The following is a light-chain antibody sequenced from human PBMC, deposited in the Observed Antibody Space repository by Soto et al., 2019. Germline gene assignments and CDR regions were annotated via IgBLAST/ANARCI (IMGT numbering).Light chain of an antibody. J-gene: IGLJ3*02. V-gene: IGLV2-23*01. CDR3: CSYATGATWV. CDR1: SSDVGGSKL. Sequence: QSALTQPASVSGSPGQSITISCTGTSSDVGGSKLVSWYHHHPGKAPKLIIYEDTKRPSGVSTRFSGSKSGNTAPLTISGLQAEDEADYSCCSYATGATWVFGGGTKLTVL. CDR2: EDT.